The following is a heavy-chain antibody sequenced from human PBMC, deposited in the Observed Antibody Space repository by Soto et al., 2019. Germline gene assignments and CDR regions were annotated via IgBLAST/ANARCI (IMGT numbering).Heavy chain of an antibody. D-gene: IGHD3-16*01. Sequence: QVQLQESGPGLVKPSETLSLTCAVSGDSVSNDNYYWSWIRQPPGKGLEWIGYIYYSGTTNYNSYLKSRLSLSVEMSKNQFSLKLASVTAADTAVYFCARSQRGRTAFTFDYWGQGALVTVSS. CDR2: IYYSGTT. V-gene: IGHV4-61*01. CDR3: ARSQRGRTAFTFDY. J-gene: IGHJ4*02. CDR1: GDSVSNDNYY.